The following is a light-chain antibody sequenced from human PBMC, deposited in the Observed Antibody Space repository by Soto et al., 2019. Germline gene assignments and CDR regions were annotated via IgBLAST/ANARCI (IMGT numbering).Light chain of an antibody. V-gene: IGKV3-11*01. CDR1: QSVSRY. CDR3: QQRSDWPTT. J-gene: IGKJ1*01. Sequence: EIVLTQSPATLSLSPGERATLSCRASQSVSRYLAWYQQKPGQAPRLLIYDTSNRATGIPARFSGSGSGTDFTLTISSLEPDDFAVYYCQQRSDWPTTFGQGTKVEIK. CDR2: DTS.